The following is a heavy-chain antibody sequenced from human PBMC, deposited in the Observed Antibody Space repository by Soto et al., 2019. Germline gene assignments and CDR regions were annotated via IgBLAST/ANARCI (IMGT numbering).Heavy chain of an antibody. CDR1: GFTFSSYA. J-gene: IGHJ6*02. CDR3: ARVSGDVGGAGGYGMDV. D-gene: IGHD3-16*01. V-gene: IGHV3-30-3*01. CDR2: ISYDGSNK. Sequence: QVQLVESGGGVVQPGRSLRLSCAASGFTFSSYAMHWVRQAPGKGLEWVAVISYDGSNKYYADSVKGRFTISRDNSKNTLYLQMNSLRAEDTAVYYCARVSGDVGGAGGYGMDVWGQGTTVTVSS.